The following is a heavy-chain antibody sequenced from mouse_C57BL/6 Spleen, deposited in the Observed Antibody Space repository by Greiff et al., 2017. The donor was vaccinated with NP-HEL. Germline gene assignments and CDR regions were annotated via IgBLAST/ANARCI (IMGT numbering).Heavy chain of an antibody. CDR3: ARWAEKGQGGFAY. V-gene: IGHV1-55*01. D-gene: IGHD3-3*01. J-gene: IGHJ3*01. Sequence: QVQLQQPGAELVKPGASVKMSCKASGYTFTSYWITWVKQRPGQGLEWIGDIYPGSGSTNYNEKFKSKATLTVDTSSSTAYMQLSSLTSEDSAVYYCARWAEKGQGGFAYWGQGTLVTVSA. CDR2: IYPGSGST. CDR1: GYTFTSYW.